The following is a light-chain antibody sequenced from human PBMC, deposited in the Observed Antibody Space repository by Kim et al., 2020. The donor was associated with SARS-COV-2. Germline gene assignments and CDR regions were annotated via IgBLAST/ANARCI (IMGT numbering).Light chain of an antibody. V-gene: IGKV3-11*01. CDR2: DAS. CDR1: QSISRD. CDR3: QQRSSWPRT. J-gene: IGKJ1*01. Sequence: LSPGESAPLSCRASQSISRDFAWYQQKPGLPPRLLIYDASNGATGIPARFSGSGSGTDFTLTISSLEPEDFAVYYCQQRSSWPRTFGQGTKVEIK.